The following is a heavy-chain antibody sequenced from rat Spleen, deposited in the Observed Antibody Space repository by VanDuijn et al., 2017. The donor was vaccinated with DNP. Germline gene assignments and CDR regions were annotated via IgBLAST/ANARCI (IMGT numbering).Heavy chain of an antibody. CDR2: INYDGYST. CDR1: GFTFSDYG. CDR3: ARMTGIPY. D-gene: IGHD1-4*01. V-gene: IGHV5-7*01. Sequence: EVQLVESGGGLAQPGRSMRLSCAGSGFTFSDYGMAWVRQAPTRGLEWVASINYDGYSTFFRDSVKGRFTISRDNAESILYLQMDSLRSEDTATYYCARMTGIPYWGQGVMVTVSS. J-gene: IGHJ2*01.